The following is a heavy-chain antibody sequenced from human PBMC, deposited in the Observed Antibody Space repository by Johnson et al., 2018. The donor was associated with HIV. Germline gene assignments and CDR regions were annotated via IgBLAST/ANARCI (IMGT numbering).Heavy chain of an antibody. CDR2: ISWNSGSI. J-gene: IGHJ3*02. CDR3: AKDREIATITFVEVAFDI. D-gene: IGHD5-24*01. V-gene: IGHV3-9*01. Sequence: VQLVESGGGLVQPGRSLRLSCAASGFSFDDYAMHWVRQAPGKGLEWVSGISWNSGSIGYADSVKGRFTISRDNARYSLYLQMNSLRAEDTALYYCAKDREIATITFVEVAFDIWGQGTMVTVSS. CDR1: GFSFDDYA.